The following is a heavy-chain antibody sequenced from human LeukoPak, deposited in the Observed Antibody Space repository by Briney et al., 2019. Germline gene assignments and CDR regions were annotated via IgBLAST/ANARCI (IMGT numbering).Heavy chain of an antibody. Sequence: PGGSLRLSCAAPGFTFSSYAMSWVRQAPGKGLEWVSAISGSGGSTYYADSVKGRFTISRDNSKNTLYLQMNSLRAEDTAVYYCAKLSYCSSTSCLDYWGQGTLVTVSS. CDR2: ISGSGGST. CDR1: GFTFSSYA. V-gene: IGHV3-23*01. J-gene: IGHJ4*02. CDR3: AKLSYCSSTSCLDY. D-gene: IGHD2-2*01.